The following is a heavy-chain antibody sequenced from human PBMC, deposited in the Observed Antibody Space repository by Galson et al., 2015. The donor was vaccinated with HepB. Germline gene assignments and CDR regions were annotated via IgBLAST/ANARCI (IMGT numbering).Heavy chain of an antibody. J-gene: IGHJ4*02. V-gene: IGHV1-24*01. Sequence: SVKVSCKVSGYTLTELSMHWVRQAPGKGLEWMGGFDPEDGETIYAQKFQGRVTMTEDTSTDTAYMELSSLRSEDTAVYYCATTPRYYYDSSGYYYDYWGQGTLVTVSS. CDR2: FDPEDGET. CDR3: ATTPRYYYDSSGYYYDY. CDR1: GYTLTELS. D-gene: IGHD3-22*01.